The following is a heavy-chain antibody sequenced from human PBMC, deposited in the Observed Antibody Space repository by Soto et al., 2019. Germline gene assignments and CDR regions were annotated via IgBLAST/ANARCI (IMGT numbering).Heavy chain of an antibody. CDR1: GGSISSGDYY. V-gene: IGHV4-30-4*01. D-gene: IGHD1-7*01. Sequence: SETLSLTCTVSGGSISSGDYYWSWIRQPPGKGLEWIGHIYYSGSTYYNPSLKSRVTISVDTSKNQFSLKLSSVTAADTAVYYCARGRITGTGWFDPWGQGTLVTVSS. J-gene: IGHJ5*02. CDR2: IYYSGST. CDR3: ARGRITGTGWFDP.